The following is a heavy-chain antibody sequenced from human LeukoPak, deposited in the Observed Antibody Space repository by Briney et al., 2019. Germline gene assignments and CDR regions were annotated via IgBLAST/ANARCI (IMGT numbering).Heavy chain of an antibody. CDR1: GXTFSDHY. J-gene: IGHJ4*02. D-gene: IGHD3-22*01. CDR2: TRLKAQSYTT. Sequence: PGGSLRLSCAASGXTFSDHYMDWVRQAPGKGQEWVGRTRLKAQSYTTEYAASVRGRFTISRDDSKNSLYLQMNSLKTEDTAVYYCTRVEDYYDSSGYYFGYWGQGTLVTVSS. CDR3: TRVEDYYDSSGYYFGY. V-gene: IGHV3-72*01.